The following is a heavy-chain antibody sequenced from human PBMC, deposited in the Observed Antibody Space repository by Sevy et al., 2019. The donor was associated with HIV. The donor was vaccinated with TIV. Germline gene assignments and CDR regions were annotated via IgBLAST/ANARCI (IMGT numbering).Heavy chain of an antibody. D-gene: IGHD6-19*01. CDR2: ISWNSAFM. J-gene: IGHJ1*01. V-gene: IGHV3-9*01. CDR1: GFTFDAYA. Sequence: GGSLRLSCAASGFTFDAYAMHWVRQAPGKGLEWVSGISWNSAFMVYADSVKGRLTISRDNPKNSLYLQMNSLKPEDTAFYYCAKDGGSGSGPSAEYFHHWGQGTLVTVSS. CDR3: AKDGGSGSGPSAEYFHH.